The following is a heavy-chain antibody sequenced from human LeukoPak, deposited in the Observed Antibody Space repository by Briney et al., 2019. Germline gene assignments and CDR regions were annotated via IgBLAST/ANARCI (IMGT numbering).Heavy chain of an antibody. Sequence: SETLSLTCAVYGGSFSGYYWSWIRQPPGKGLEWIGEINHSGSTNYNPSLKSRVTISVDTSKNLFSLKLTSLTAADTAVYYCARFHGSSSTSDYWGQGTLVTVSS. CDR1: GGSFSGYY. D-gene: IGHD6-6*01. CDR2: INHSGST. CDR3: ARFHGSSSTSDY. V-gene: IGHV4-34*01. J-gene: IGHJ4*02.